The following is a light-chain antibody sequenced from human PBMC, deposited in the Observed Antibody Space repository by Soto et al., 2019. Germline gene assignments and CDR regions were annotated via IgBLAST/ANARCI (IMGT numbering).Light chain of an antibody. CDR1: SSDVGSYNF. Sequence: QSVLTQAASVSGSPGQSITISCTGTSSDVGSYNFVSWYQQHPGKAPKVMIYEVSKRPSGVSNRFSGSKSGNTASLTISGLQAEDEADYYCCSYAGSSTPLIFGTGTKVTV. J-gene: IGLJ1*01. V-gene: IGLV2-23*02. CDR2: EVS. CDR3: CSYAGSSTPLI.